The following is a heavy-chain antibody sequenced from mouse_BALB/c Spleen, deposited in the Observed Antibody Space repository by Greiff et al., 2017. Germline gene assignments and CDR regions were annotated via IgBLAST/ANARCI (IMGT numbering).Heavy chain of an antibody. V-gene: IGHV3-2*02. CDR3: ARLMATAMDY. D-gene: IGHD2-3*01. CDR1: GYSITSDYA. Sequence: ESGPGLVKPSQSLSLTCTVTGYSITSDYAWNWIRQFPGNKLEWMGYISYSGSTSYNPSHKSRISITRDTSKNQFFLQLNSVTTEDTATYYCARLMATAMDYWGQGTSVTVSS. J-gene: IGHJ4*01. CDR2: ISYSGST.